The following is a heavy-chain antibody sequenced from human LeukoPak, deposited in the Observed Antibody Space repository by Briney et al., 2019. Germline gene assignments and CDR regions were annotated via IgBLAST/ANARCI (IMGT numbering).Heavy chain of an antibody. CDR3: AREDYNWNDYYYYGMDV. D-gene: IGHD1-20*01. CDR2: ISGSGGST. CDR1: GFTFSSYA. J-gene: IGHJ6*02. V-gene: IGHV3-23*01. Sequence: PGGSLRLSCAASGFTFSSYAMTWVRQAPGKGLEWVSAISGSGGSTYYADSVKGRFTISRDNSKNTLYLQMNSLRAEDTAFYYCAREDYNWNDYYYYGMDVWGQGTTVTVSS.